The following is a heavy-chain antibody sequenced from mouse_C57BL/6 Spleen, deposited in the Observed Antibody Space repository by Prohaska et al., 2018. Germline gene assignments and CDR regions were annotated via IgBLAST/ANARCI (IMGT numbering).Heavy chain of an antibody. Sequence: QVQLQQPGAELVMPGASVKLSCKASGYTFTSYWMHWVKQRPGQCLERIGEIDPSDSDTNYNQKFNGKATLTVDKSSSTAYMQLSSLTSEDSAVYYCARDLDYWGQGTSVTVSS. V-gene: IGHV1-69*01. CDR3: ARDLDY. CDR2: IDPSDSDT. CDR1: GYTFTSYW. J-gene: IGHJ4*01.